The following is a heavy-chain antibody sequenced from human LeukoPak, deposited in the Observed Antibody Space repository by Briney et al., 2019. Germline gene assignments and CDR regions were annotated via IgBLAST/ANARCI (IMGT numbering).Heavy chain of an antibody. CDR2: IYYSGST. CDR1: GGSISSYY. V-gene: IGHV4-59*01. CDR3: ARVTYYDFWSGSSGAFDI. D-gene: IGHD3-3*01. Sequence: SETPSLTCTVSGGSISSYYWSWIRQPPGKGLEWIGYIYYSGSTNYNPSLKSRVTISVDTSKNQFSLKLSSVTAADTAVYYCARVTYYDFWSGSSGAFDIWGQGTMVTVSS. J-gene: IGHJ3*02.